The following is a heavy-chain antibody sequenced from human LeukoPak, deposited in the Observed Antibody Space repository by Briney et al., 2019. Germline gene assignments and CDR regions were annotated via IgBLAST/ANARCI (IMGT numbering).Heavy chain of an antibody. CDR2: IYHSGST. V-gene: IGHV4-59*08. CDR3: ARNSSGWYFDL. J-gene: IGHJ2*01. CDR1: GGSISSYY. D-gene: IGHD6-19*01. Sequence: SETLSLTCTVSGGSISSYYWSWIRQPPGKGLEWIGSIYHSGSTYYNPSLKSRVTISVDTSKNQFSLKLSSVTAADTAVYYCARNSSGWYFDLWGRGTLVTVSS.